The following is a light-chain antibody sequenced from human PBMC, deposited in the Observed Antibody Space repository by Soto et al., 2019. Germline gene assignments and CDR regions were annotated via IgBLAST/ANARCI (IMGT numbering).Light chain of an antibody. V-gene: IGKV1-39*01. Sequence: DIQMTQSPSSLSASVGDRVTITCRARQSISSYLNWYQQKPGKAPKLLIYAASSLQSGVPSRFSGSGSGTDFTLTISSLQPEDVATYYCQQSYSTLRTFGQGTKVEIK. J-gene: IGKJ1*01. CDR2: AAS. CDR3: QQSYSTLRT. CDR1: QSISSY.